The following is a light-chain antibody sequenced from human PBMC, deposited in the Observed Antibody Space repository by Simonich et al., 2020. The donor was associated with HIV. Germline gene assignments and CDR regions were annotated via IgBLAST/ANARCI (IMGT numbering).Light chain of an antibody. Sequence: QSVLTQPPSASGPPGQRVTISCSGCSSNLGSNYVYWYQQLQGKAPKLLIDRNNQRPLGVPYLFSGSKSCTSASLAITGLQAADEADYYCAAWDDSLNGWVFGGGTKLTVL. J-gene: IGLJ3*02. CDR1: SSNLGSNY. CDR3: AAWDDSLNGWV. V-gene: IGLV1-47*01. CDR2: RNN.